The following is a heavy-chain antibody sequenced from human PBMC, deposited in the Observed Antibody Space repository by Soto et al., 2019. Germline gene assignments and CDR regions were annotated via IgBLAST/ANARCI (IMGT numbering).Heavy chain of an antibody. D-gene: IGHD2-2*01. V-gene: IGHV1-18*01. CDR1: GYTFTSYG. CDR3: ARDGLYCISTSCYRSLDV. J-gene: IGHJ6*02. CDR2: ISAYNGNT. Sequence: QVQLVQSGAEVKKPGASVKVSCKASGYTFTSYGISWVRQAPGQGLEWMGWISAYNGNTNYAQKLQGRVTMTTDTSTSTAYMELRSPRSDDTAVYYCARDGLYCISTSCYRSLDVWGQGTTVTVSS.